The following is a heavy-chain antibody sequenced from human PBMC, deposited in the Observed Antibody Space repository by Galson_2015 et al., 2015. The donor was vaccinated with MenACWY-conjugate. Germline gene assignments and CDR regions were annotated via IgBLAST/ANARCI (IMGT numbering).Heavy chain of an antibody. V-gene: IGHV3-30*03. D-gene: IGHD6-19*01. J-gene: IGHJ4*02. CDR2: ISTDGSNK. CDR1: GLTFSHYG. Sequence: SLRLSCAVSGLTFSHYGMHWVRQAPGKGLEWVGRISTDGSNKNYAASVKGRFTFSRDNSKNTLYLQMNSRRAEDTAVYYCARDGSGWYPGDHWGQGTLVTVSS. CDR3: ARDGSGWYPGDH.